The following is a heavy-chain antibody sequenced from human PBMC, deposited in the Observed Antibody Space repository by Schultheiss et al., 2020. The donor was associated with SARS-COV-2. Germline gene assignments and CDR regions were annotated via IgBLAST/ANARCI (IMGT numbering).Heavy chain of an antibody. V-gene: IGHV3-NL1*01. D-gene: IGHD6-13*01. CDR3: AKDSSSWSVNWFDP. Sequence: GGSLRLSCAASGFTFSSYGMHWVRQAPGKGLEWVAVIYSGGSTYYADSVKGRFTISRHNSKNTLYLQMNSLRAEDTAVYYCAKDSSSWSVNWFDPWGQGTLVTVSS. CDR2: IYSGGST. J-gene: IGHJ5*02. CDR1: GFTFSSYG.